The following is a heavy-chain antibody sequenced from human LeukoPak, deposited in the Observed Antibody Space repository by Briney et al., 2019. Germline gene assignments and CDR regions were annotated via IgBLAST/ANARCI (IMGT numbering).Heavy chain of an antibody. Sequence: PSETLSLTCTVSGGSISSSSYYWGWIRQPPGKGLEWIGSIYHSGSTYYNPSLKSRVTISVDTSKNQFSLKLSSVTAADTAVYYCARLRGYRATEYFQHWGQGTLVTVSS. J-gene: IGHJ1*01. CDR3: ARLRGYRATEYFQH. D-gene: IGHD3-22*01. CDR1: GGSISSSSYY. V-gene: IGHV4-39*07. CDR2: IYHSGST.